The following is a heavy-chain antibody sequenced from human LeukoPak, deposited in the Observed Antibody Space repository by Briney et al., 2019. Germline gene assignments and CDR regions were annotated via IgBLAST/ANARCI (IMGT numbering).Heavy chain of an antibody. CDR1: GGSISSYY. Sequence: SETLSLTCTVSGGSISSYYWSWIRQPPGKGLEWIGYIYYSGSTNYNPSLKSRVTISVDTSKNQFSLKLSSVTAADTAVYYCASLHNFDLYYWGQGTLVTVSS. J-gene: IGHJ4*02. CDR3: ASLHNFDLYY. D-gene: IGHD3-9*01. V-gene: IGHV4-59*01. CDR2: IYYSGST.